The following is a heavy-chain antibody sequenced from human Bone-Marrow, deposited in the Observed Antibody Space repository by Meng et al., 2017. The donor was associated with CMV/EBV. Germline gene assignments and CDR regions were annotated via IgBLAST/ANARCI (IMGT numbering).Heavy chain of an antibody. Sequence: LRLSCTVSGGSISRGDYYWSWIRQSPGKGLEWIGYIYYKGGTFYNPSLKSRLSISMDTSKNQFSLKVRSVTAADTAVYFCARDGTNYFYYGMDVWGQGPMVTVSS. D-gene: IGHD5-24*01. CDR1: GGSISRGDYY. CDR3: ARDGTNYFYYGMDV. V-gene: IGHV4-30-4*08. CDR2: IYYKGGT. J-gene: IGHJ6*01.